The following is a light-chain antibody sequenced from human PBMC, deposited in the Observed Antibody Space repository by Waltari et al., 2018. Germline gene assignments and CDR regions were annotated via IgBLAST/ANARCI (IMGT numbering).Light chain of an antibody. V-gene: IGKV3-15*01. J-gene: IGKJ5*01. Sequence: ETVMTQSPATLSVSPGERATLSCRASQSVSTNLAWYLQKPGQAPRLLIYGAATRATGIPARFSGTGSGTEFTLTIDSLQSEDFAVYYCQQYSNWPPITFGQGTRLEIK. CDR3: QQYSNWPPIT. CDR1: QSVSTN. CDR2: GAA.